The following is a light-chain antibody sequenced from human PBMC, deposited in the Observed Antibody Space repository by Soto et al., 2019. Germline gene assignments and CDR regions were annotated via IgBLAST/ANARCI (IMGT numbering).Light chain of an antibody. CDR1: VLAKKY. V-gene: IGLV3-27*01. CDR2: KDT. CDR3: FSSPDDNWV. Sequence: SYELTQPSSVSVSPGQTARITCSGDVLAKKYVRWFQQKPGQAPLLVIYKDTERPSGIPERFSGSSSGTTVTLTISGAQVEDEADYYCFSSPDDNWVFGGGTKVTVL. J-gene: IGLJ3*02.